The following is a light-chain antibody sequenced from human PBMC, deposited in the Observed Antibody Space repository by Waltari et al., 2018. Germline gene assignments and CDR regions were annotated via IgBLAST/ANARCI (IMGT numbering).Light chain of an antibody. CDR2: GVS. V-gene: IGLV2-14*01. CDR1: SSDVGTYDY. J-gene: IGLJ2*01. CDR3: SSYTGSSTLVI. Sequence: QSALTQPASVSGSPGQSITISSTGSSSDVGTYDYVSWYQHHPGKAPKLIIYGVSKRPSGVSNRFSGSKSGNTASLTISGVQAEDEADYYCSSYTGSSTLVIFGGGTKLTVL.